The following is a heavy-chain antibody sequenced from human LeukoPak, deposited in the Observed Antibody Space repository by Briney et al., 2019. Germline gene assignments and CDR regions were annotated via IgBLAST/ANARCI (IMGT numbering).Heavy chain of an antibody. CDR1: GYTFTGYY. D-gene: IGHD1-26*01. Sequence: ASVKVSCKASGYTFTGYYMHWVRQAPGQGLEWMGWINPNSGGTDYAQKFQGRVTMTRDTSISTAYMELSRLRSDDTAAYYCARIVIVGATNWFDPWGQGTLVTVSS. CDR2: INPNSGGT. J-gene: IGHJ5*02. CDR3: ARIVIVGATNWFDP. V-gene: IGHV1-2*02.